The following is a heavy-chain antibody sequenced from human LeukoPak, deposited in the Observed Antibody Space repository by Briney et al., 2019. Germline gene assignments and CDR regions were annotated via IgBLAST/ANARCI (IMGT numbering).Heavy chain of an antibody. CDR3: AKERLGAAAGDYFDY. V-gene: IGHV3-23*01. CDR2: ISGSGSTT. CDR1: GFSFSSFA. J-gene: IGHJ4*02. Sequence: GGSLRLSCAASGFSFSSFATSWVRQAPGKGLEWVSSISGSGSTTYYADSVKGRFTISRDNSKNTLYLQINNLKAEDTAVYYCAKERLGAAAGDYFDYWGQGTLVTVSS. D-gene: IGHD6-13*01.